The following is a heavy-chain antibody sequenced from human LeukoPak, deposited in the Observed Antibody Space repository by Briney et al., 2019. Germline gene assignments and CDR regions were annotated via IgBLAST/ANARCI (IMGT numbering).Heavy chain of an antibody. D-gene: IGHD1-26*01. CDR2: ISYDGSNK. V-gene: IGHV3-30-3*01. CDR1: GFTVNSNS. J-gene: IGHJ4*02. Sequence: QPGGSLRLSCTASGFTVNSNSMSWVRQAPGRGLEWVAVISYDGSNKYYADSVKGRFTISRDNSKNTLYLQMNSLRAEDTAVYYCARDRVGATDYFDYWGQGTLVTVSS. CDR3: ARDRVGATDYFDY.